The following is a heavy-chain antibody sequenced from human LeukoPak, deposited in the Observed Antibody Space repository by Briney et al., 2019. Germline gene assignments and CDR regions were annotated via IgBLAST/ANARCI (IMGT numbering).Heavy chain of an antibody. J-gene: IGHJ4*02. Sequence: GGSLRLSCAASGFTFSSYWMHWVRQAPGKGLVRVSRINSDGSSTSYADSVKGRFTISRDNAKNTLYLQMNSLRAEDTAVYYCARGYSGYGDRGNFDYWGQGTLVTVSS. V-gene: IGHV3-74*01. CDR3: ARGYSGYGDRGNFDY. CDR2: INSDGSST. CDR1: GFTFSSYW. D-gene: IGHD5-12*01.